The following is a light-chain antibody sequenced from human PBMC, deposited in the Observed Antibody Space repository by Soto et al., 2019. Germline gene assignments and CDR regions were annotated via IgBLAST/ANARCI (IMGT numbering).Light chain of an antibody. Sequence: EIVMPQSASTLSVSPGESATLSCGASQSVSSNLAWYQQKPGQAPRLLIYGASSRATGIPDRFSGSGSGTDFTLTISRLETEDFAVYYCQQYGSSPWTFGQGTKVDI. V-gene: IGKV3-20*01. CDR2: GAS. CDR3: QQYGSSPWT. CDR1: QSVSSN. J-gene: IGKJ1*01.